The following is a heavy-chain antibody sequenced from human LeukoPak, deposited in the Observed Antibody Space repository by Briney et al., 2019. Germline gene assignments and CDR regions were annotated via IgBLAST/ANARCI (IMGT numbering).Heavy chain of an antibody. D-gene: IGHD6-19*01. CDR1: GFTFSSYA. CDR3: AKVRYPHSSGWFHFDY. CDR2: ISGSGGST. J-gene: IGHJ4*02. Sequence: GGSLRLSCAASGFTFSSYAMSWVRQAPGKGLEWVSAISGSGGSTYYADSVKGRFTISRDNSKNTLYLQMNSLRVEDTAVYYCAKVRYPHSSGWFHFDYWGQGLLVTVSS. V-gene: IGHV3-23*01.